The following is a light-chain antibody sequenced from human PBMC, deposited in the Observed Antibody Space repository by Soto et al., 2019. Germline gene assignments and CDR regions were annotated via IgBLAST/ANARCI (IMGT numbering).Light chain of an antibody. V-gene: IGLV2-14*03. Sequence: QSALTQPASVSGSPGQSITISCTGTSSDIGHYDYVSWYQQHPGKAPKLLIFGNSHRPSGVPDRFFGSKSGTSASLAITGLQAEDEADYYCQSYDRSLSGSVFGGGTKLTVL. CDR2: GNS. J-gene: IGLJ3*02. CDR1: SSDIGHYDY. CDR3: QSYDRSLSGSV.